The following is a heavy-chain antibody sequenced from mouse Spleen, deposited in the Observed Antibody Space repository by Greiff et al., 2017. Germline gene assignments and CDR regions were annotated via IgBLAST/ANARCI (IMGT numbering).Heavy chain of an antibody. J-gene: IGHJ3*01. CDR2: ISDGGSYT. V-gene: IGHV5-4*02. CDR1: GFTFSDYY. Sequence: EVKLVESGGGLVKPGGSLKLSCAASGFTFSDYYMYWVRQTPEKRLEWVATISDGGSYTYYPDTVKGRFTISRDNAKNTLYLQMSSLKSEDTAMYYCARPQNWAWFAYWGQGTLVTVSA. D-gene: IGHD4-1*01. CDR3: ARPQNWAWFAY.